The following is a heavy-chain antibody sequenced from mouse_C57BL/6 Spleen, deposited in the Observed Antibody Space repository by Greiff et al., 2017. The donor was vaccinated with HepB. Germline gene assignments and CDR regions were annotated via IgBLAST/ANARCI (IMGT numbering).Heavy chain of an antibody. V-gene: IGHV5-17*01. CDR2: ISSGSSTI. D-gene: IGHD1-1*01. Sequence: EVQGVESGGGLVKPGGSLKLSCAASGFTFSDYGMHWVRQAPEKGLEWVAYISSGSSTIYYADTVKGRFTISRDNAKNTLFLQMTSLRSEDTAMYYCARPSNYYGSSYFAYWGQGTLVTVSA. CDR3: ARPSNYYGSSYFAY. J-gene: IGHJ3*01. CDR1: GFTFSDYG.